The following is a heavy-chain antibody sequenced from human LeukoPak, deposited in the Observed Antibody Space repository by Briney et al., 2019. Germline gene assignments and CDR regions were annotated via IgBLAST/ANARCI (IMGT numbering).Heavy chain of an antibody. J-gene: IGHJ3*02. V-gene: IGHV3-21*01. D-gene: IGHD1-14*01. CDR2: ISSGSTYI. CDR1: GFTFSAYS. Sequence: PGGSLRLSCAASGFTFSAYSLSWVRQAPGKGLEWVSSISSGSTYIFYADSVKGRFTISRDNSKNSLYLQMNSLRAEDTAVYYCARVRTGSSDGFDIWGQGTMVTVSS. CDR3: ARVRTGSSDGFDI.